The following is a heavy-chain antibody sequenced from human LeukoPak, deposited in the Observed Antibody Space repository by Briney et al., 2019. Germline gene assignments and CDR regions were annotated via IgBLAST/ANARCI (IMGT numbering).Heavy chain of an antibody. CDR3: ARSLHCYDSNASDI. D-gene: IGHD3-22*01. V-gene: IGHV4-59*01. J-gene: IGHJ3*02. CDR1: GDSISRYY. Sequence: SETLSLTCTVSGDSISRYYWSWIRQPPGKGLEWIGHIFYSGNTNYNPSLKSRVTILVDTSKNQFSLKLSSVTAADTAVYFCARSLHCYDSNASDIWGQGTVVTVSS. CDR2: IFYSGNT.